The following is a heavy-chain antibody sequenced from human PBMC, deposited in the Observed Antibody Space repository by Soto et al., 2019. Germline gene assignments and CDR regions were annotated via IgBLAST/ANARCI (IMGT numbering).Heavy chain of an antibody. J-gene: IGHJ5*02. D-gene: IGHD2-2*01. CDR1: GATMTWCDYS. CDR3: ARGRVVVPAAVMFNCLDT. CDR2: IFHGGST. Sequence: SLTCATCGATMTWCDYSWNWIRQPPGKGLEWIGYIFHGGSTYYNPSLRSRVTISVDRSRTQFSLKMSSVTAADTAVYYCARGRVVVPAAVMFNCLDTCGQGALVTVYS. V-gene: IGHV4-30-2*01.